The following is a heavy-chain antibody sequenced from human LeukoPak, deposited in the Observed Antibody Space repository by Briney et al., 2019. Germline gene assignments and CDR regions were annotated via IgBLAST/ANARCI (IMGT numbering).Heavy chain of an antibody. CDR1: GYTFSSYD. D-gene: IGHD3-9*01. V-gene: IGHV1-8*01. CDR2: MNPNSGNT. J-gene: IGHJ6*03. CDR3: ARAHFDYYYYYYMDV. Sequence: ASVKVSCKASGYTFSSYDINWVRQVTGQGLEWMGWMNPNSGNTGYAQKFQGRVTMTRNTSISTAYMELSSLRSEDTAVYYCARAHFDYYYYYYMDVWGKGTTVPISS.